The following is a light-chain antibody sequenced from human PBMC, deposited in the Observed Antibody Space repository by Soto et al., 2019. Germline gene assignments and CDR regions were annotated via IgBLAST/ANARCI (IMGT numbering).Light chain of an antibody. CDR3: QLRTNRPHT. Sequence: IVLTQSPHTMSLSPGERATLSCTATQTVSSYIAWYQQKPGQAPRRLIYDVSNRAAGSPARFSGSGSGTDVTLTISSREPEDFVVDYCQLRTNRPHTFGEGTKVDI. CDR1: QTVSSY. CDR2: DVS. J-gene: IGKJ4*02. V-gene: IGKV3-11*01.